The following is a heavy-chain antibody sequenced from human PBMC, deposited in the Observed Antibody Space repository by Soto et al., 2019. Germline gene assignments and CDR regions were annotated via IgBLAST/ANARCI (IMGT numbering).Heavy chain of an antibody. D-gene: IGHD1-26*01. J-gene: IGHJ4*02. CDR3: ARGRGYSGSYYWSGYFDY. CDR1: GGSFSGYY. CDR2: INHSGNT. Sequence: SETLSLTCAVYGGSFSGYYWSWIRQPPGKGLEWIGKINHSGNTNYNPSLKSRVTISVDTSKNQFSLKLSSVTAADTAVYYCARGRGYSGSYYWSGYFDYWGQGTLVTVSS. V-gene: IGHV4-34*01.